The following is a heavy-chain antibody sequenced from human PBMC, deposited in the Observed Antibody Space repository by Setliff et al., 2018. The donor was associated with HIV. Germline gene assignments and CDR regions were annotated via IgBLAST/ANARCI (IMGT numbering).Heavy chain of an antibody. CDR1: GDPIFIGGYY. J-gene: IGHJ4*02. V-gene: IGHV4-31*03. D-gene: IGHD3-3*01. CDR3: MRGRSITIFGVAYFDF. Sequence: SETLSLTCTVSGDPIFIGGYYWSWIRQHPGGGLEWIGYIYHTGKTYYNPSLQSRIIMSLDMSQNQFSLKLSSVTAADTAVYYCMRGRSITIFGVAYFDFWGQGTQVTSPQ. CDR2: IYHTGKT.